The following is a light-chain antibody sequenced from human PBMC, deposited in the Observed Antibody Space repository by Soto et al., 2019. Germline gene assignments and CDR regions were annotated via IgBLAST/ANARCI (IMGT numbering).Light chain of an antibody. V-gene: IGLV2-14*01. CDR1: SSDVGNYNY. CDR2: EVS. J-gene: IGLJ1*01. Sequence: QSVLTQPASVSGSPGQSITISCTGTSSDVGNYNYVSWYQQHPDKAPKLMIYEVSNRPSGVSNRFSGSKSGHTASLTISGLQSEDEADYFCTSYTSYSTLDVFGTGTKVTVL. CDR3: TSYTSYSTLDV.